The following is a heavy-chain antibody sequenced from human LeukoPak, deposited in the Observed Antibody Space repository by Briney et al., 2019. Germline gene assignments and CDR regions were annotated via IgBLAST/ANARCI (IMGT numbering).Heavy chain of an antibody. CDR2: IYHSGST. CDR3: AREGHYYDSSSFDP. J-gene: IGHJ5*02. D-gene: IGHD3-22*01. CDR1: GYSISSGYY. V-gene: IGHV4-38-2*02. Sequence: SETLSLTCAVSGYSISSGYYWGWIRQPPGKGLEWIGIIYHSGSTYYNPSLKGRVTISVDTSKDQVSLKLSSVTAADTAVYYCAREGHYYDSSSFDPWGQGTLVTVSS.